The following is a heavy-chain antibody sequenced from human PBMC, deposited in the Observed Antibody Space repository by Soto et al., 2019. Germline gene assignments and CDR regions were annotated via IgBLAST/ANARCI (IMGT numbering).Heavy chain of an antibody. CDR1: GFTFSNYW. J-gene: IGHJ6*02. Sequence: VQLVESGGGLVQPGGSLRLSCAASGFTFSNYWMSWVRQAPGKGLEGVANIKQDGSDIYYVDSVKGRFTISRDNAKNSLYLQMNSLRAEDTAVYYCARPGAGIAAAGSYYFYYGMDVWGQGTTVTVSS. D-gene: IGHD6-13*01. CDR3: ARPGAGIAAAGSYYFYYGMDV. CDR2: IKQDGSDI. V-gene: IGHV3-7*05.